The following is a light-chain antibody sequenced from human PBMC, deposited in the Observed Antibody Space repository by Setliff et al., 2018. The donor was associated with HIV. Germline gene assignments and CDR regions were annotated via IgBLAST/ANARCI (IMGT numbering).Light chain of an antibody. J-gene: IGLJ1*01. V-gene: IGLV2-14*01. CDR2: DFS. Sequence: QSALTQPASVSGSPGQSITISCTGTSSDVGGYNYVSWYQQHPGKAPKLMIFDFSRRPSGVSNRFSGSKSGNTASLTISGLQAEDEADYYCTSYTNSSSGVFGTGTKVTVL. CDR1: SSDVGGYNY. CDR3: TSYTNSSSGV.